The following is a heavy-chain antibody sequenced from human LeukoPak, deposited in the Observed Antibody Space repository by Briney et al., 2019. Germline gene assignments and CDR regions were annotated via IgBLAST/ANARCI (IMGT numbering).Heavy chain of an antibody. J-gene: IGHJ3*02. CDR2: ISSSSSYI. CDR3: AREDCSGGSCYSSEAFDI. D-gene: IGHD2-15*01. CDR1: GFTFSSYS. Sequence: PGGSLRLSCAASGFTFSSYSMNWVRQAPGKGLDGVSSISSSSSYIYYADSVKGRFTISRDNAKNSLYLQMNSLRAEDTAVYYCAREDCSGGSCYSSEAFDIWGQGTMVTVSS. V-gene: IGHV3-21*01.